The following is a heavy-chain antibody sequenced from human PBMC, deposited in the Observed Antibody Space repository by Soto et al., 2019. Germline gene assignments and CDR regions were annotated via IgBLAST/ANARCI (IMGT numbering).Heavy chain of an antibody. J-gene: IGHJ4*01. Sequence: QVRLQESGPGLVKSSETLSLTCTVSGGSLSSFYWGWIRRPPGKGLKWIGYIYHSGTTRYNSSLKSPVTLTVASSKNEFALKLTSVTAAAMATYYGARVHKEELVTVPAAHYDHWGHGTLVTVAS. CDR3: ARVHKEELVTVPAAHYDH. D-gene: IGHD2-2*01. CDR1: GGSLSSFY. CDR2: IYHSGTT. V-gene: IGHV4-59*01.